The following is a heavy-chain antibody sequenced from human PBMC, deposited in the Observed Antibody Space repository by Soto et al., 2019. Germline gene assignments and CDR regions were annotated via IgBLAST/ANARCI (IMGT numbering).Heavy chain of an antibody. D-gene: IGHD1-26*01. V-gene: IGHV3-21*06. CDR1: TFSMYS. CDR3: ARDQGGSYDSWFDP. J-gene: IGHJ5*02. CDR2: ISSGSAYI. Sequence: EVQVVESGGGLVKPGGSLRLSCTFTFSMYSMNWVRQAPGKGLEWVASISSGSAYIKYAESVKGRFTISRDNAKNSLHLQMNSLSAEATAIYHCARDQGGSYDSWFDPWGQGTLVTVSS.